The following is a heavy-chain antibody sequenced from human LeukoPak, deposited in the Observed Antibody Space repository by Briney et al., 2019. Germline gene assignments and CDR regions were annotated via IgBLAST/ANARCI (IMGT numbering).Heavy chain of an antibody. CDR3: ARARSYGSGSSFDY. Sequence: PGGSLRLSCAASGFTFSSYWMSWVRQAPGKGLEWVANIKQDGSEKYYVDSVKGRFTISRDNAKNSLYLQMNSLRAEGTAVYYCARARSYGSGSSFDYWGQGTLVAVSS. CDR2: IKQDGSEK. V-gene: IGHV3-7*01. CDR1: GFTFSSYW. J-gene: IGHJ4*02. D-gene: IGHD3-10*01.